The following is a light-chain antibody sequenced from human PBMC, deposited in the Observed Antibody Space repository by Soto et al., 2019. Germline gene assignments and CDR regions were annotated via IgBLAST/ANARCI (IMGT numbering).Light chain of an antibody. J-gene: IGKJ1*01. CDR3: QQSYSTPPWT. CDR2: AAS. CDR1: QSISSY. Sequence: DIQMTQSPYSLSASVGDGVTITCRASQSISSYLNWYQQKPGKAPKLLIYAASSLQSGVPSRFSGSGSGTDFTLTISSLQPEDFATYYCQQSYSTPPWTFGQGTKVEIK. V-gene: IGKV1-39*01.